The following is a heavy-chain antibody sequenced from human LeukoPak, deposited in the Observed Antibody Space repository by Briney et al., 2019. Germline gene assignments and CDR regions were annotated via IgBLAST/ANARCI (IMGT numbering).Heavy chain of an antibody. V-gene: IGHV3-7*03. CDR2: IKQDGGEK. Sequence: GGSLRLSCAASGFTFISYAIHWVRQAPGKGLEWVANIKQDGGEKYYVDSVKGRFTISRDNAKDSLYLQMKSLRAEDTAVYYCAKDFVVVPGNVNYFDYWGQGTLVTVSS. CDR1: GFTFISYA. J-gene: IGHJ4*02. D-gene: IGHD2-21*02. CDR3: AKDFVVVPGNVNYFDY.